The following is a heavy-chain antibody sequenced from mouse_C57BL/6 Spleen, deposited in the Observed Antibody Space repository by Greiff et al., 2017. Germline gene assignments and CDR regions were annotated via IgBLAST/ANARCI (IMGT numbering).Heavy chain of an antibody. J-gene: IGHJ1*03. CDR3: ARGYYGSSRYFDV. CDR1: GFTFTDYY. Sequence: VQLQQSGPVLVQPGPSVKISCKASGFTFTDYYMHWVKQSHGQSLEWIGLVYPYNGGTSYNQKFKGKATLTVDTSSSPAYRELNTLTSEDSAVDFCARGYYGSSRYFDVGGTGTTVTVSS. D-gene: IGHD1-1*01. CDR2: VYPYNGGT. V-gene: IGHV1-36*01.